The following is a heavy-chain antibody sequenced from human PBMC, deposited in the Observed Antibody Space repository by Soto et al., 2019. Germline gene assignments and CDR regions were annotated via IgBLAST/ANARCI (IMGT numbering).Heavy chain of an antibody. CDR2: ITDNGGST. Sequence: GGSLRLSCTASEFTFGDYAMSWFRQAPGKGLEWVSLITDNGGSTYYADSVKGRFTISRDNTKNTLFLQMNSLRAEDTAVYYCAKERATTTAFDYWGQGALVTVSS. V-gene: IGHV3-23*01. CDR1: EFTFGDYA. CDR3: AKERATTTAFDY. J-gene: IGHJ4*02. D-gene: IGHD4-17*01.